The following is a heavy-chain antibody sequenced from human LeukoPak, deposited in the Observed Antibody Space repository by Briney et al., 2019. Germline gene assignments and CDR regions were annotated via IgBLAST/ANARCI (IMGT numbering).Heavy chain of an antibody. J-gene: IGHJ4*02. CDR3: VRDVRGYKSL. D-gene: IGHD3-10*02. V-gene: IGHV3-48*03. CDR1: GFTFSSYE. Sequence: GGSLRLSCAASGFTFSSYEMNWVRQAPGKGLEWVSYISSSGSTIYYADSVRGRFTISRDNAKNSLYLQMNSLRAEDTAVYYCVRDVRGYKSLWGQGTLVTVYS. CDR2: ISSSGSTI.